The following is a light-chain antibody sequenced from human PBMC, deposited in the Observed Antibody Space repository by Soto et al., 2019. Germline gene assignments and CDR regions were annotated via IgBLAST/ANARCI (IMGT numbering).Light chain of an antibody. J-gene: IGLJ3*02. CDR2: HDS. CDR1: NIGSKS. V-gene: IGLV3-21*02. Sequence: SYELTQPPSVSVAPGQTARITCGESNIGSKSVHWYQQKQGQAPVLVFSHDSDRPSGIPERFSCSNSGNTASLNFCRVYAEYDADYFCQVLDSYSDPLVFGRGTKVTVL. CDR3: QVLDSYSDPLV.